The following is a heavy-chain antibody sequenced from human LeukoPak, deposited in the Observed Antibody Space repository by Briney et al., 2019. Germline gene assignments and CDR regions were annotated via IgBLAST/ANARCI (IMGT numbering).Heavy chain of an antibody. CDR3: ARAHAFTRKFDP. Sequence: ASVKVSCKASGYTFTSYDINWVRQATGQGLEWMGWMNPNSGNTGYAQKFQGRVTMTRNTSISTAYMELSGLRSEDTAVYYCARAHAFTRKFDPWGQGTLVTVSS. D-gene: IGHD1-14*01. V-gene: IGHV1-8*01. CDR1: GYTFTSYD. CDR2: MNPNSGNT. J-gene: IGHJ5*02.